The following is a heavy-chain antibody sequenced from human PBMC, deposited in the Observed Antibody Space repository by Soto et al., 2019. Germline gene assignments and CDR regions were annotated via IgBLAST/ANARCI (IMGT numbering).Heavy chain of an antibody. V-gene: IGHV4-31*03. CDR2: IYYSGST. CDR3: ARDRYDSSGYYGNNWFDP. J-gene: IGHJ5*02. Sequence: SETLSLTCTVSGGSISSGGYYWSWIRQHPGKGLEWIGYIYYSGSTYYNPSLKSRVTISVDTSKNQFSLKLSSVTAADTAVYYCARDRYDSSGYYGNNWFDPWGQGTLV. CDR1: GGSISSGGYY. D-gene: IGHD3-22*01.